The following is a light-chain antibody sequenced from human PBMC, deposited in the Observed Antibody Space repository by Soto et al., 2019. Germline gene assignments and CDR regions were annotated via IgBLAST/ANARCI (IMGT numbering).Light chain of an antibody. Sequence: EALLTQSPATLSVSPGESATLSCRAAQSVNSNLAWYQQRRGQAPRLLIYGASTRATGIPARFSGSGSGTEFTLTISSLQSEDFAVYYCQQYNKWPRTFGQGTKVEIK. V-gene: IGKV3-15*01. CDR2: GAS. CDR1: QSVNSN. CDR3: QQYNKWPRT. J-gene: IGKJ1*01.